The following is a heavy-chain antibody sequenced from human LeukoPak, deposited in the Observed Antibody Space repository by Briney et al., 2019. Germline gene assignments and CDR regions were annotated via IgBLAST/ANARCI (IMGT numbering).Heavy chain of an antibody. V-gene: IGHV1-2*02. CDR3: ARESYCSTPSCSHDY. CDR2: INPNSGGT. D-gene: IGHD2-2*01. Sequence: ASVKVSCKASGYTFTGYYMHWVRQAPGQGLEWMGWINPNSGGTNYAQNFQGRVTMTRDTSISTAYMELSRLRSDDTAVYYCARESYCSTPSCSHDYWGQGTLVTVSS. CDR1: GYTFTGYY. J-gene: IGHJ4*02.